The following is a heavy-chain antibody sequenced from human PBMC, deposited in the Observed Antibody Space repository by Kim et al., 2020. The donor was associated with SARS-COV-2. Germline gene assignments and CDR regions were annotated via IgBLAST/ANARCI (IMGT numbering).Heavy chain of an antibody. J-gene: IGHJ1*01. D-gene: IGHD6-19*01. CDR1: GGSISSYY. CDR3: ARDESAWLGEQYFQH. V-gene: IGHV4-59*01. CDR2: IYYSGST. Sequence: SETLSLTCTVSGGSISSYYWSWIRQPPGKGLEWIGYIYYSGSTNYNPSLKSRVTISVDTSKNQFSLKLSSVTAADTAVYYCARDESAWLGEQYFQHWGQGTPLTVSS.